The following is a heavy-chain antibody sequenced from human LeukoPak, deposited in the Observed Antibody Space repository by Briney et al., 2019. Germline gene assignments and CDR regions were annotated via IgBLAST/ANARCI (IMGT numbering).Heavy chain of an antibody. CDR2: IYYSGST. V-gene: IGHV4-31*03. CDR3: ASGSGSYLDY. J-gene: IGHJ4*02. Sequence: SQTLSLTCTVSGGSISSGGYYWSWLCQHPGKGLEWIGYIYYSGSTYYNPSLKSRVTISVDTSKNQFSLKLSSVTAADTAVYYCASGSGSYLDYWGQGTLVTVSS. CDR1: GGSISSGGYY. D-gene: IGHD3-10*01.